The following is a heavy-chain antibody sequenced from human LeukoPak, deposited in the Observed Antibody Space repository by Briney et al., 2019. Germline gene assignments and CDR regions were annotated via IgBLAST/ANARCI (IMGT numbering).Heavy chain of an antibody. Sequence: PSETLSLTCAVSGGSISSSNWWSWVRQPPGKGLEWIGEIYHSGSTNYNPSLKRRVTISVDKSKNQFSLKLSSVTAADTAVYYCARGTVVYDSSGWRSWGQGTLVTVSS. CDR1: GGSISSSNW. CDR2: IYHSGST. CDR3: ARGTVVYDSSGWRS. D-gene: IGHD3-22*01. V-gene: IGHV4-4*02. J-gene: IGHJ5*02.